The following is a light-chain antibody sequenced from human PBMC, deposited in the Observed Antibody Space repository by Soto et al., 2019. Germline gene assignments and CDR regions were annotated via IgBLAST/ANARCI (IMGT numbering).Light chain of an antibody. CDR3: QRRNDWPFT. Sequence: EVVLTQSPATLSLSPGERATLSCRASQSVYSYLAWYQQKPGQPPRLLISDVSNRATGIPARFSGSGYGTDFTLTISSLEPEDSAVYYCQRRNDWPFTFGGGTKVEIK. V-gene: IGKV3-11*01. CDR2: DVS. J-gene: IGKJ4*01. CDR1: QSVYSY.